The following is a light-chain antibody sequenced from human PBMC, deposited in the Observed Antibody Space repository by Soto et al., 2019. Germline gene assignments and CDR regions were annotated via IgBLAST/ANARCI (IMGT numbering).Light chain of an antibody. CDR2: LGS. V-gene: IGKV2-28*01. CDR3: MQGTHWPIT. CDR1: QSLLYSDGKNY. J-gene: IGKJ5*01. Sequence: DIVMTRSPLSLPVTPGEPASISCRSSQSLLYSDGKNYLEWYVQKPGQSPRLLIYLGSSRSSGVPDRFSASGSGTDFALKISRVEAEDVGVYYCMQGTHWPITFGQGTRLEIK.